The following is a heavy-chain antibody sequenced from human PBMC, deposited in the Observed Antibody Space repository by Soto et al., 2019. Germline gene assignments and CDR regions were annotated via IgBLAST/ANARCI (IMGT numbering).Heavy chain of an antibody. Sequence: SVKVSCKAAGYTFSAYTMNWVRQAPVQSLEWMGWINAGSGNTKYSQNFQGRVSITRDTSASTVYMELTGLKSEDTAVYYCARDTETLGPRANDALDIWGQGTMVTVSS. J-gene: IGHJ3*02. CDR2: INAGSGNT. CDR1: GYTFSAYT. D-gene: IGHD3-3*02. CDR3: ARDTETLGPRANDALDI. V-gene: IGHV1-3*01.